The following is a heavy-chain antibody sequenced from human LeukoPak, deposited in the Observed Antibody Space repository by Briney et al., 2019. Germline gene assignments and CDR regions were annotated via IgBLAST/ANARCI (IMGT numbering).Heavy chain of an antibody. J-gene: IGHJ6*03. CDR3: ARGPPGYYYYYMDV. CDR2: ISYDGSNK. Sequence: GGSLRLSCAASGFSFSSYAMHWVRQAPGKGLEWVAVISYDGSNKYYADSVKGGFTISRDNSKNTLYLQMTSLRAEDTAVYFCARGPPGYYYYYMDVWGKGTTVTVSS. CDR1: GFSFSSYA. V-gene: IGHV3-30*04.